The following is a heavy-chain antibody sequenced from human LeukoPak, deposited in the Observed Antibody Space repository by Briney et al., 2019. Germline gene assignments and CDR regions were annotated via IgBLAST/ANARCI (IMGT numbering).Heavy chain of an antibody. CDR2: ISGSGGST. V-gene: IGHV3-23*01. CDR3: AREQSNIWAYCFDC. J-gene: IGHJ4*02. CDR1: GFTFSSYA. D-gene: IGHD2-15*01. Sequence: PGGSLRLSCAASGFTFSSYAMSWVRQAPGRGLEWVSAISGSGGSTYYADSVKGRFTISRDNSKNTLFLQMNSLRAEDTAVYYCAREQSNIWAYCFDCWGQGTLVTVSS.